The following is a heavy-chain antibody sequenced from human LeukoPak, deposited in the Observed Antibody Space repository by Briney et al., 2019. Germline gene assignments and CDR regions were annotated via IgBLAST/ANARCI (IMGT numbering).Heavy chain of an antibody. CDR2: ICHSGST. Sequence: SETLSLTCAVYGGSFSGYYRSWIRQPPGKGLEWIGEICHSGSTNYNPSLKSRVTISVDKSKNQFSLKLSSVTAADTAVYYCARDTAMVIDYWGQGTLVTVSS. J-gene: IGHJ4*02. V-gene: IGHV4-34*01. CDR1: GGSFSGYY. CDR3: ARDTAMVIDY. D-gene: IGHD5-18*01.